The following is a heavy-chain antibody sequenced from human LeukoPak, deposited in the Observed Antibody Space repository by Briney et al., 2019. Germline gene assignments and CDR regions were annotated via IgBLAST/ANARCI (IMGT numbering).Heavy chain of an antibody. Sequence: SETLSLTCTVSGGSINDYYWSWIRQPAGKGLEWIGRIYTSGSINYNPSLKSRVTMSVDTSKNQCSLKVSSATAADTAVYYCVRVMSGYDTFDLWGQGTMVTVSS. CDR3: VRVMSGYDTFDL. CDR2: IYTSGSI. V-gene: IGHV4-4*07. CDR1: GGSINDYY. J-gene: IGHJ3*01. D-gene: IGHD3-3*01.